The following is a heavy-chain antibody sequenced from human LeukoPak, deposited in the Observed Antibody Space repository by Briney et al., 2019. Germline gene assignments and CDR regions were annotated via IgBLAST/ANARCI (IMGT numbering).Heavy chain of an antibody. CDR3: SRDGYSGLDY. Sequence: SETLSLTCTVSGGSISPYFWSWIRQPPGKGLEWIGYIYYTGSTNYNPSPRSRVTISVDTSKNQFSLKLSSVTAADTAVYYCSRDGYSGLDYWGQGTLVTVSS. CDR1: GGSISPYF. CDR2: IYYTGST. J-gene: IGHJ4*02. D-gene: IGHD3-22*01. V-gene: IGHV4-59*12.